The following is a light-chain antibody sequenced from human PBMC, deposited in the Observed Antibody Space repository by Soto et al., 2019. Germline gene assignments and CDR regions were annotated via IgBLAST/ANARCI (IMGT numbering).Light chain of an antibody. V-gene: IGKV3-15*01. CDR2: GAS. CDR1: QTVSSN. CDR3: QQYNNWPWT. J-gene: IGKJ1*01. Sequence: EIVVTQSPATLSVSPGERATLSCRASQTVSSNLAWYQQKPGQTPRLLIYGASTRATGIPARFSGSGSGTDFTLTISSLQSEDYAVYYCQQYNNWPWTFGQGTKVEIK.